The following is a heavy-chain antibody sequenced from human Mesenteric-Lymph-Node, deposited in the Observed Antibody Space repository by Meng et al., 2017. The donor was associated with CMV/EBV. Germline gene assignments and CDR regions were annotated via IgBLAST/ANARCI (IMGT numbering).Heavy chain of an antibody. Sequence: GGSLRLSCAASGFIFSSHWMHWVRQVPGKGLVWVSRTNNDGSSSRYADSVKGRFTISRDNAKNSLYLQMNSLRAEDTAVYYCLRFLAHGGGFDPWGQGTLVTVSS. CDR2: TNNDGSSS. CDR1: GFIFSSHW. D-gene: IGHD3-3*01. CDR3: LRFLAHGGGFDP. J-gene: IGHJ5*02. V-gene: IGHV3-74*01.